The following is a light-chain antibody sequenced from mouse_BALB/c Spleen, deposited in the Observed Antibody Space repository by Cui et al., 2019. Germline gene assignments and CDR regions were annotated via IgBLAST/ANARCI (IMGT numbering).Light chain of an antibody. CDR2: WAS. V-gene: IGKV8-30*01. J-gene: IGKJ2*01. CDR1: QSRLYSSYQKNY. Sequence: DIAMSPSPSSLAVSVGEKVTMSCKSSQSRLYSSYQKNYLACYQQKPGQSPKLLIYWASTRESGVPDRFTGSGSGTDFTLTISSVKAEDLAVYYCQQYYSYPSFGGGTKLEIK. CDR3: QQYYSYPS.